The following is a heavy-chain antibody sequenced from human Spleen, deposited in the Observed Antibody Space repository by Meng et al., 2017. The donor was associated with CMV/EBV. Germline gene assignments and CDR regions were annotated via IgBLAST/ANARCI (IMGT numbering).Heavy chain of an antibody. CDR2: ISHWGRI. J-gene: IGHJ6*01. D-gene: IGHD6-13*01. CDR1: GASISLHY. V-gene: IGHV4-59*11. Sequence: SETLSLTCAVSGASISLHYWSWVRQPPGKGLEWIGDISHWGRIDYNASLNSRVTISLDTSNNQVSLRLDSVTAADTAVYYCARDHLPYEAAAGIAFYYGMDVWGKGPRSPSPQ. CDR3: ARDHLPYEAAAGIAFYYGMDV.